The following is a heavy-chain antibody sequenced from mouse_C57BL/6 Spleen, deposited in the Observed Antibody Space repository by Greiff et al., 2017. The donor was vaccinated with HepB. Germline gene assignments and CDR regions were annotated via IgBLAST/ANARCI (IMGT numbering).Heavy chain of an antibody. Sequence: QVQLQQPGAELVKPGASVKMSCKASGYTFTSYWITWVKQRPGQGLEWIGDIYPGSGSTNYNEKFKSKATLTVDTSSSTAYMQLSSPTSEDSAVYDCARSGIYYYGSSYLSYWYFDVWGTGTTVTVSS. CDR3: ARSGIYYYGSSYLSYWYFDV. CDR2: IYPGSGST. D-gene: IGHD1-1*01. CDR1: GYTFTSYW. V-gene: IGHV1-55*01. J-gene: IGHJ1*03.